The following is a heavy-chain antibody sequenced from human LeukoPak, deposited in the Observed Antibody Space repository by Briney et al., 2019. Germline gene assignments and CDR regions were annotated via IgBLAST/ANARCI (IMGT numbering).Heavy chain of an antibody. Sequence: PGGSLRLSCAASGFTFSSYSMNWVRQAPGKGLEWASSISSSSSYIYYADSVKGRFTISRDNAKNSLYLQMNSLRAEDTAVYYCARGVTIFGVVIMERAFDIWGQGTMVTVSS. CDR3: ARGVTIFGVVIMERAFDI. D-gene: IGHD3-3*01. CDR2: ISSSSSYI. V-gene: IGHV3-21*01. J-gene: IGHJ3*02. CDR1: GFTFSSYS.